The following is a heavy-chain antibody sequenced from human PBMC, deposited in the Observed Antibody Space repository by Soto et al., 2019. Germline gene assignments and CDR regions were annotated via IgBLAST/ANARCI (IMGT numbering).Heavy chain of an antibody. CDR3: ARVPQQLGPYYFAS. D-gene: IGHD5-18*01. CDR2: IYSGGST. Sequence: GGSLRLSCAASGFTVSSNYMSWVRQAPGKGLEWVSVIYSGGSTYYADSVKGRFTISRDNSKNTLYLQMNSLRAEDTAVYYCARVPQQLGPYYFASWGQGTLVTVSS. J-gene: IGHJ4*02. CDR1: GFTVSSNY. V-gene: IGHV3-66*01.